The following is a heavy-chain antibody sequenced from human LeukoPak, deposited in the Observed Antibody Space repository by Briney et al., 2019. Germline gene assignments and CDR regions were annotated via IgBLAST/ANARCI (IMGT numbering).Heavy chain of an antibody. CDR3: AREGERGYCSSTSCYYFDY. V-gene: IGHV3-23*01. CDR1: GFTFSNYA. Sequence: GGSLRLSCAASGFTFSNYAMNWVRQAPGKGLEWVSGIRGSDITTYYADSVKGRFTISRDNSKNTLYLQMHSLRAEDTAVYYCAREGERGYCSSTSCYYFDYWGQGTLVTVSS. D-gene: IGHD2-2*01. J-gene: IGHJ4*02. CDR2: IRGSDITT.